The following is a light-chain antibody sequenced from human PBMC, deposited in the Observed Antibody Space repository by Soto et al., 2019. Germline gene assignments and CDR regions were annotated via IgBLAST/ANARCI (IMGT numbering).Light chain of an antibody. J-gene: IGKJ5*01. CDR3: QQYNHWPPIT. Sequence: PGERATLSCRASQSFRGLLAWYQQNPGQAPRLLIYGASTRATNVSARFSGSGSGTEFTLTISSLQSEDFALYYCQQYNHWPPITFGPGTRLEIK. V-gene: IGKV3-15*01. CDR2: GAS. CDR1: QSFRGL.